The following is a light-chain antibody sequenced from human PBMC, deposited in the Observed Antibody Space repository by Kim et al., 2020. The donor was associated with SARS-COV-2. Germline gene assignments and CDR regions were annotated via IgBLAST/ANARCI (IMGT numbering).Light chain of an antibody. CDR3: SSYTSSSTTV. V-gene: IGLV2-14*04. J-gene: IGLJ3*02. CDR1: SSDVGCYNS. CDR2: DVS. Sequence: GQSITISGTRTSSDVGCYNSVSWFQQHPGTAPKLMIYDVSKRPSGVSNRFSGSKSGNTASLTISGLQAEDEADYYCSSYTSSSTTVFGGGTQLTVL.